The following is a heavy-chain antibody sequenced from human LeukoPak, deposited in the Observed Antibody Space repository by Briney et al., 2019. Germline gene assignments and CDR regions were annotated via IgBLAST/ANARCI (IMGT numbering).Heavy chain of an antibody. J-gene: IGHJ4*02. CDR2: IFYTGNT. V-gene: IGHV4-59*01. D-gene: IGHD3-3*01. CDR1: GDYISNYY. Sequence: PSETLSLTCTVSGDYISNYYWSWIRQPPGKRLERIGYIFYTGNTNYNPSLKSRVTISLDKAKNQFSLKVNSVTAADTAVYYCARGVKSTYYDFWSVPSLDYWGQGTLVTVSS. CDR3: ARGVKSTYYDFWSVPSLDY.